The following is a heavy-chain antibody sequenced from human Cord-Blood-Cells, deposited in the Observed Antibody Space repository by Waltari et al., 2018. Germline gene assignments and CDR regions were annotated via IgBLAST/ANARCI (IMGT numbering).Heavy chain of an antibody. CDR2: MTPSSGNT. V-gene: IGHV1-8*03. J-gene: IGHJ3*02. D-gene: IGHD2-2*01. CDR3: ARMGMGYCRSTSCYRGAFDI. CDR1: GYTFTSYD. Sequence: QVQLVQSGAEVKKPGASVKVSCKASGYTFTSYDINWVRQATGQGLEWMGWMTPSSGNTGNAQKFQGRGTITRNTSKSTAYMELSRLRSEDTAVYYCARMGMGYCRSTSCYRGAFDIWGQGTMVTVSS.